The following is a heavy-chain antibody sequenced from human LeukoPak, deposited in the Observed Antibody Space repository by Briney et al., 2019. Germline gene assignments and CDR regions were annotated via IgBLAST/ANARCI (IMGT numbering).Heavy chain of an antibody. CDR3: AEAPNFASGNYCAFDC. J-gene: IGHJ4*02. CDR2: ISGRAGSA. V-gene: IGHV3-23*01. Sequence: GGSLRLSCAASGFTFSSFAMHWVRHAPGKGLEWVSGISGRAGSAYYADSVKGRSTISRDNSKNTLFLQMNTLRAEDTAVYFCAEAPNFASGNYCAFDCWGQGTLVTVSS. D-gene: IGHD3-10*01. CDR1: GFTFSSFA.